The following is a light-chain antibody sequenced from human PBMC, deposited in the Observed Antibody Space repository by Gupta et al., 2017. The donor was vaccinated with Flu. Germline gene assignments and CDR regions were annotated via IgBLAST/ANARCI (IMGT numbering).Light chain of an antibody. J-gene: IGLJ1*01. CDR3: TSWTTRDTLV. CDR1: SSDIGAFNF. Sequence: HSALTQPASVSGSPGQSITVSCSGTSSDIGAFNFVSWYQHHPGTAPRLILFEVYRRPSGVSDRFSGSKSANTASLTISGLQADDEADYYCTSWTTRDTLVFGTGSKVTVL. CDR2: EVY. V-gene: IGLV2-14*01.